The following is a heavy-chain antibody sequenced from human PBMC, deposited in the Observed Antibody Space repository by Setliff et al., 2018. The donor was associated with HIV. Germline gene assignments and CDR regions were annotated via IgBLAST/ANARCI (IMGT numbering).Heavy chain of an antibody. CDR2: IYYSGST. CDR3: AREPRVRGTLDF. J-gene: IGHJ4*02. D-gene: IGHD2-15*01. CDR1: GGSISSYY. Sequence: PSETLSLTCTVSGGSISSYYWSWIRQPPGKGLEWIGYIYYSGSTNYNPSLKSRVTISVDTSKNQFSLKLSSVTAADTAVYYCAREPRVRGTLDFWGQGTLVTVSS. V-gene: IGHV4-59*01.